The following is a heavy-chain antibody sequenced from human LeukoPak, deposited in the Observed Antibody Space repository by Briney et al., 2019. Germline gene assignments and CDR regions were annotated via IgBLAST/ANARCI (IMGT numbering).Heavy chain of an antibody. CDR2: IIPIFGTA. CDR1: GYTFTSYG. V-gene: IGHV1-69*13. J-gene: IGHJ4*02. D-gene: IGHD3-3*01. CDR3: ARCQGTIFGVVTPFDY. Sequence: SVKVSCKASGYTFTSYGISWVRQAPGQGLEWMGGIIPIFGTANYAQKFQGRVTITADESTSTAYMELSSLRSEDTAVYYCARCQGTIFGVVTPFDYWGQGTLVTVSS.